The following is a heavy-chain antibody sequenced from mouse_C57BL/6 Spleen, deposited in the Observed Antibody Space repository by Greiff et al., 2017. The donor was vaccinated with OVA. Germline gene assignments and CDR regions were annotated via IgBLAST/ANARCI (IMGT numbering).Heavy chain of an antibody. CDR1: GYTFTSYG. Sequence: VKLQESGAELARPGASVKLSCKASGYTFTSYGISWVKQRTGQGLEWIGEIYPRSGNTYYNEKFKGKATLTADKSSSTAYMELRSLTSEDSAVYFCAREERDGYLYAMDYWGQGTSVTVSS. CDR3: AREERDGYLYAMDY. D-gene: IGHD2-3*01. J-gene: IGHJ4*01. V-gene: IGHV1-81*01. CDR2: IYPRSGNT.